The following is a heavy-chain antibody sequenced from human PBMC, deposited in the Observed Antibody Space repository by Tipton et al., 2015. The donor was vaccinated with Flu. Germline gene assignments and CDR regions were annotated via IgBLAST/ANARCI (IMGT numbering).Heavy chain of an antibody. CDR1: GFTFSNYG. CDR3: AKDPGGEPEYFQH. Sequence: QVQLVQSGGGVVQPGGSLRLFCATSGFTFSNYGMHWVRQAPGKGLEWVSFIRFDESNKYYADSVKGRFTISRDNSKNTLYLQMNSLRAEDTAVYYCAKDPGGEPEYFQHWGQGTLVTVSS. V-gene: IGHV3-30*02. D-gene: IGHD1-14*01. CDR2: IRFDESNK. J-gene: IGHJ1*01.